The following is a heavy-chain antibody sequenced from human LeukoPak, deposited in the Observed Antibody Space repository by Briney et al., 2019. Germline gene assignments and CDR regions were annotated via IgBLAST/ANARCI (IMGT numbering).Heavy chain of an antibody. CDR3: ARGVVGATSMDYFDY. Sequence: PGGSLRLSCAASGFTFSDYYMSWIRQAPGKGLEWVSYISSSGSTIYYADSVKGRFTISRDNAKNSLYMQMNSLRAEDTAVYYCARGVVGATSMDYFDYWGQGTLVTVSS. V-gene: IGHV3-11*04. J-gene: IGHJ4*02. D-gene: IGHD1-26*01. CDR2: ISSSGSTI. CDR1: GFTFSDYY.